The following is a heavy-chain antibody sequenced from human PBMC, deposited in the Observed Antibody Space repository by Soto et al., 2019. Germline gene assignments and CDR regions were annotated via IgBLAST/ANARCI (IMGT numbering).Heavy chain of an antibody. CDR3: ARGPPSRVTTGYYYGMDV. V-gene: IGHV3-72*01. D-gene: IGHD4-17*01. CDR1: GFTFSDHY. Sequence: EVQLVESGGGLVQPGGSLRLSCAASGFTFSDHYMDWVRQAPGKGLEWAGRTRNKANSYTTEYAASVKGRFTISRDDSKNSLYLQMNSLKTEDTAVYYCARGPPSRVTTGYYYGMDVWGQGTTVTVSS. CDR2: TRNKANSYTT. J-gene: IGHJ6*02.